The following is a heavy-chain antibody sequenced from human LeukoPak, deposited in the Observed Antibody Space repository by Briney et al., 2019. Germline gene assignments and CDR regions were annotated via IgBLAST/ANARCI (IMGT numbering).Heavy chain of an antibody. CDR2: TSAYNGNT. V-gene: IGHV1-18*01. CDR3: ARDLGAAAMYAFDI. J-gene: IGHJ3*02. D-gene: IGHD2-2*01. CDR1: GYTFTSYG. Sequence: ASVKVSCKASGYTFTSYGISWVRQAPGQGLEWMGWTSAYNGNTNYAQKLQGRVTMTTDTSTSTAYMELRSLRSDDTAVYYCARDLGAAAMYAFDIWGQGTMVTVSS.